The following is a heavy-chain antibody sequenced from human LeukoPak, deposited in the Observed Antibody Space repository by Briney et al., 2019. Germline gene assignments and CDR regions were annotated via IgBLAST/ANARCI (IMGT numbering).Heavy chain of an antibody. CDR3: AREESRGLDY. CDR1: GFTFRNYE. V-gene: IGHV3-48*03. J-gene: IGHJ4*02. Sequence: GGSLRLSCAASGFTFRNYEMNWVRQAPGKGLEWVSYISRSGSTIFYAASVKGRFTISRDNARNSVYLQMNSLRADDTAIYYCAREESRGLDYWGQGTAVTVSP. D-gene: IGHD3-10*01. CDR2: ISRSGSTI.